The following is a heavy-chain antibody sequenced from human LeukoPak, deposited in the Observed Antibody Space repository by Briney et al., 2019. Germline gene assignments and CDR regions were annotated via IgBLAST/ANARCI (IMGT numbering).Heavy chain of an antibody. CDR3: ARESTYYYDSSGYPAFDI. Sequence: ASVKVSCKASGYTFTSYYMHWVRQAPGQGLEWMGIINPSGGSTSYAQKFQGRVTMTRDTSTSTVYMELSSLRSEDTAVYYCARESTYYYDSSGYPAFDIWGQGTMVTVSS. D-gene: IGHD3-22*01. CDR1: GYTFTSYY. V-gene: IGHV1-46*01. J-gene: IGHJ3*02. CDR2: INPSGGST.